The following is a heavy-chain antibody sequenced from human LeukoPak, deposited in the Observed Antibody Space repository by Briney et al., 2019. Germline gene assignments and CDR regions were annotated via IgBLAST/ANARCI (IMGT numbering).Heavy chain of an antibody. J-gene: IGHJ4*02. Sequence: GASVKVSCKASGYTFTGYYMHWVRQAPRQGLEWMGRINPNSGGTNYAQKFQGRVTMTRDTSISTAYMELSRLRSDDTAVYYCARNDFWSGYQLDYWGQGTLVTVSS. D-gene: IGHD3-3*01. CDR3: ARNDFWSGYQLDY. CDR2: INPNSGGT. CDR1: GYTFTGYY. V-gene: IGHV1-2*06.